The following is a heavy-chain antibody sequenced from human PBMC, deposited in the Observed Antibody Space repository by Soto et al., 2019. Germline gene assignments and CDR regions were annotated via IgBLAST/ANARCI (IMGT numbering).Heavy chain of an antibody. CDR3: ASWKRGSSFDY. V-gene: IGHV4-30-4*01. J-gene: IGHJ4*02. CDR1: GGSISSGDYY. CDR2: IYYSGRT. D-gene: IGHD1-26*01. Sequence: QVQLQESGPGLVKPSQTLSLTCTVSGGSISSGDYYWSLIRQPPGKGLEWIGYIYYSGRTYYNPSLKSRVTVTGASSKNDFPLQLRSVTAADTAVYYCASWKRGSSFDYWGQGTLVSVSS.